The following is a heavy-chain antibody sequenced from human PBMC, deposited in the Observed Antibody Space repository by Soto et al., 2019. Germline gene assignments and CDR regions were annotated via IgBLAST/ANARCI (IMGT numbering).Heavy chain of an antibody. Sequence: GGSLRLSCATSGFTFSSYSMNWVRQAPGKGLEWVSSISSGSVYMYYADSVRGRFTISRDNARNSLYLQMNSLRAEDTAVYYCATLSGPYYYDSSGYPHDAFDIWGQGTMVTVSS. CDR1: GFTFSSYS. V-gene: IGHV3-21*04. CDR3: ATLSGPYYYDSSGYPHDAFDI. CDR2: ISSGSVYM. D-gene: IGHD3-22*01. J-gene: IGHJ3*02.